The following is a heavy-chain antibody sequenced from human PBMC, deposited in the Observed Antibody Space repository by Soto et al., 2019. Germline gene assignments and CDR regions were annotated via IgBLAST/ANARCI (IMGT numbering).Heavy chain of an antibody. J-gene: IGHJ3*02. CDR2: IVVGSGNT. D-gene: IGHD3-22*01. Sequence: ASVKVSCKASGFTFTSSAVQWVRQARGQRLEWIGWIVVGSGNTNYAQKFQERVTITRDMSTSTAYMELSSLRSEDTAVYYCAAVAAPYYYDSSGYYGDAFDIWGQGTMVTVSS. V-gene: IGHV1-58*01. CDR3: AAVAAPYYYDSSGYYGDAFDI. CDR1: GFTFTSSA.